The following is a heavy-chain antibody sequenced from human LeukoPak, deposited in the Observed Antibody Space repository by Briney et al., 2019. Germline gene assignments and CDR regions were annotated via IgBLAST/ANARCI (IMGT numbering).Heavy chain of an antibody. J-gene: IGHJ4*02. CDR3: ARHLQDTAMVSPLYYFDN. Sequence: SETLSPTCTVSGGSISSYYWSWIRQPPGKGLEWIGYIYYSGSTKYSPSLKSRVTISVDTSKNQFSLRLSSVTAADTAVYYCARHLQDTAMVSPLYYFDNWGQGTLVTVSS. CDR2: IYYSGST. D-gene: IGHD5-18*01. CDR1: GGSISSYY. V-gene: IGHV4-59*08.